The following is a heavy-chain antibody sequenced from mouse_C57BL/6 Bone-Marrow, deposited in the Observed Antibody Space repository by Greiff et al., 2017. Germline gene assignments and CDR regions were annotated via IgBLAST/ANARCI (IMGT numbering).Heavy chain of an antibody. J-gene: IGHJ3*01. V-gene: IGHV2-6*01. CDR2: IWGVGST. Sequence: QVQLKQSGPGLVAPSQSLSITCTVSGFSLTSYGVDWVRQSPGKGLEWLGVIWGVGSTNYNSALKSRLSISKDNSKSQVFLKMNSLQTDDTAMYYCARAVEGAWFAYWGQGTLVTVSA. CDR1: GFSLTSYG. CDR3: ARAVEGAWFAY.